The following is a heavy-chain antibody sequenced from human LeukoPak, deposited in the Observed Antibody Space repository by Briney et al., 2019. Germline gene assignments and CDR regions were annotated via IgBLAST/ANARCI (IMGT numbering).Heavy chain of an antibody. CDR2: ISSSSSYI. Sequence: PGGSLRLSCAGSGFTLSSHSMNWVRQAPGKGLEWVSSISSSSSYIYYADSVKGRFTISRDNARNSLYLQMNSLRAEDTAVYYXXXXXXQYCGRDCYVDYWGQGTLVTVSS. J-gene: IGHJ4*02. CDR3: XXXXXQYCGRDCYVDY. D-gene: IGHD2-21*02. CDR1: GFTLSSHS. V-gene: IGHV3-21*01.